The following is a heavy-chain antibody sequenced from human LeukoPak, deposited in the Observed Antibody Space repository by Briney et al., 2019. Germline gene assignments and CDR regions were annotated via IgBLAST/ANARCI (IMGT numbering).Heavy chain of an antibody. CDR3: ARDFCSGGSCYSRFDY. J-gene: IGHJ4*02. CDR1: GYTFTGYY. D-gene: IGHD2-15*01. Sequence: ASVKVSCKASGYTFTGYYMHWVRQAPGQGLEWMGWINPNSGGTNYAQKFQGRVTMTRDTSISTAYMELSRLRSDGTAVYYCARDFCSGGSCYSRFDYWGQGTLVTVSS. V-gene: IGHV1-2*02. CDR2: INPNSGGT.